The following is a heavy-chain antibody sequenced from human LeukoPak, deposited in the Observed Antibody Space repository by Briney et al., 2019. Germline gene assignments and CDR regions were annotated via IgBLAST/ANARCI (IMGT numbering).Heavy chain of an antibody. CDR1: GFTFSSYD. V-gene: IGHV3-13*01. D-gene: IGHD3-10*01. CDR3: AKDLESKARFASGSYGMDV. J-gene: IGHJ6*02. Sequence: GGSLRLSCAASGFTFSSYDMHWVRQPTGKGLEWVSAIGTAGDTYYPGSVKGRFTISRENAKNSLYLQMNSLRAGDTAVYYCAKDLESKARFASGSYGMDVWGQGTTVTVSS. CDR2: IGTAGDT.